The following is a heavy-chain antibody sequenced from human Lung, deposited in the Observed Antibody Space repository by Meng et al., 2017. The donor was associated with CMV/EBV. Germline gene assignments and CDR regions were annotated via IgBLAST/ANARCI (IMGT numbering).Heavy chain of an antibody. Sequence: ASXXVSXKASGYTXTSYDINWVRQATGQGLEWMGWMNPNSGNTGHAQKFQGRVTITRNTSISTAYMELSSLRSEDTAVYYCARVYTCRDDFWRNCYYYGMDVWXQGTXVTVSS. CDR3: ARVYTCRDDFWRNCYYYGMDV. CDR1: GYTXTSYD. V-gene: IGHV1-8*03. CDR2: MNPNSGNT. D-gene: IGHD3-3*01. J-gene: IGHJ6*02.